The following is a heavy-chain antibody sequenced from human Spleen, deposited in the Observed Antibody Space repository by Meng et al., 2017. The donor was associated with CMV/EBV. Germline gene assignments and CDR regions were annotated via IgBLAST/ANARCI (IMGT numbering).Heavy chain of an antibody. CDR2: ISYDGKNK. D-gene: IGHD2-2*03. Sequence: GESLKISCAASGFNFNVYTMHWVRQAPGKGLEWVSVISYDGKNKDYADSVKGRFTISRDNSKNTLYLQMNSLRAEDTAVYYCARPFGYCSSAYCYWLDNWGQGTLVTVSS. CDR1: GFNFNVYT. V-gene: IGHV3-30*04. J-gene: IGHJ4*02. CDR3: ARPFGYCSSAYCYWLDN.